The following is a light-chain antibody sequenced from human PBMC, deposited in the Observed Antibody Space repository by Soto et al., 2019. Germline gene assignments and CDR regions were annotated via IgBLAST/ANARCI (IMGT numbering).Light chain of an antibody. Sequence: IHLTQSPSYLSASVGARVTVTCRASQGISSSLAWYQQKPGTAPKLLIYAASTLQSGVPSRFSGSGSATDFTLTISGLQPEDLATYYCQQLKTYPPTFGQGTKVEIK. J-gene: IGKJ1*01. V-gene: IGKV1-9*01. CDR2: AAS. CDR1: QGISSS. CDR3: QQLKTYPPT.